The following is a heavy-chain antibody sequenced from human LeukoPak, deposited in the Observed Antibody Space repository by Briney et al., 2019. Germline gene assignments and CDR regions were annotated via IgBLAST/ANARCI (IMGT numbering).Heavy chain of an antibody. Sequence: SVKVSCKASGGTFSSYAISWVRQAPGQGLEWMGGIIPIFGTANYAQKFQGRVTITADESTSTAYMELSSLRSEDTAVYYCARDIEDIVVVPAAIRGPGNYYGMDVWGQGTTVTVSS. J-gene: IGHJ6*02. V-gene: IGHV1-69*13. D-gene: IGHD2-2*01. CDR1: GGTFSSYA. CDR2: IIPIFGTA. CDR3: ARDIEDIVVVPAAIRGPGNYYGMDV.